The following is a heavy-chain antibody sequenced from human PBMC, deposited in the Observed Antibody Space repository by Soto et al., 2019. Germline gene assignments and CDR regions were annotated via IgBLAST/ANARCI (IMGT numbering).Heavy chain of an antibody. CDR3: ARVRSDYGTPDAFDI. J-gene: IGHJ3*02. Sequence: QVQLQESGPGLVKPSQTLSLTCTVSGGSISSGGYYWSWIRQHPGKGLEWIGYIYYSGSTYYNPSLKSRVTISVDTSKNQFSLKLSSVTAADTAVYYCARVRSDYGTPDAFDIWGQGTMVTVSS. CDR1: GGSISSGGYY. V-gene: IGHV4-31*03. CDR2: IYYSGST. D-gene: IGHD4-17*01.